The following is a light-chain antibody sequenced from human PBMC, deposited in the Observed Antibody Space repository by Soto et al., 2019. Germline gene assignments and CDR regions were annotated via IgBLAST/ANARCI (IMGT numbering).Light chain of an antibody. CDR1: QSVLYSPNNYNY. V-gene: IGKV4-1*01. CDR3: QQYLRPPYT. J-gene: IGKJ2*01. CDR2: WAS. Sequence: DTVMTQSPDSLAVSLGERATINCKSGQSVLYSPNNYNYLAWYQQRPGQPPKLLFYWASTRESGVPDRFSASGSGTDFPLTINRLQAEDVAVYFCQQYLRPPYTFGQGTKLEIK.